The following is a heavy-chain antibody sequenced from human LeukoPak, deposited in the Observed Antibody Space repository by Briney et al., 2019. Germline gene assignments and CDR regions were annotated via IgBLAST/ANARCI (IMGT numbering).Heavy chain of an antibody. Sequence: GGSLRLSCAASGFTFSSYEMNWVRQAQGKGLEWVSYISSSGSTIYYADSVKGRFTISRDNAKNTLYLQMGSLRAEDMAMYYCARESNNGYSSGRGVFDPWGQGTLVTVSS. CDR2: ISSSGSTI. D-gene: IGHD6-19*01. V-gene: IGHV3-48*03. CDR3: ARESNNGYSSGRGVFDP. CDR1: GFTFSSYE. J-gene: IGHJ5*02.